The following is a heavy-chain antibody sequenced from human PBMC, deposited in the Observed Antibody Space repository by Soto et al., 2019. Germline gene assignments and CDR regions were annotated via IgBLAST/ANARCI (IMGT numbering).Heavy chain of an antibody. CDR2: INAGNGNT. V-gene: IGHV1-3*05. CDR3: ARSMVVVTALDY. CDR1: GYTFTRYA. Sequence: QVQLVQSGAEEKKPGASVKVSCKASGYTFTRYAMHWVRQAPGQRLEWMGWINAGNGNTKYSQKFQGRVTITRDTSASTAYMELSSLRSEDTAVYYCARSMVVVTALDYWGQGTLVTVSS. D-gene: IGHD2-21*02. J-gene: IGHJ4*02.